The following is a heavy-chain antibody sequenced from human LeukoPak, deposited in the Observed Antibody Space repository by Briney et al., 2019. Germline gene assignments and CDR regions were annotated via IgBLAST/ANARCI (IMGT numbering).Heavy chain of an antibody. CDR3: ARCTAGFAFDI. V-gene: IGHV4-59*01. D-gene: IGHD6-13*01. Sequence: SSETLSLTCTVSGGSISSYYWSWIRQPAGKGLEWIGYIYYSGSTNYNPSLKSRVTISVDTSKNQFSLKLSSVTAADTAVYYCARCTAGFAFDIWGQGTMVTVSS. CDR2: IYYSGST. J-gene: IGHJ3*02. CDR1: GGSISSYY.